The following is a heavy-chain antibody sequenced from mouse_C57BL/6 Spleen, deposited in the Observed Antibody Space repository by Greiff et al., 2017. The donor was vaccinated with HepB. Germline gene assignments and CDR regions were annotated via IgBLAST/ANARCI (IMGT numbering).Heavy chain of an antibody. CDR3: AIFDLLYAMDY. Sequence: VQVVESGPELVKPGASVKISCKASGYAFSSSWMNWVKQRPGKGLEWIGRIYPGDGDTNYNGKFKGKATLTADKSSSTAYMQLSSLTSEDSAVYFCAIFDLLYAMDYWGQGTSVTVSS. CDR2: IYPGDGDT. J-gene: IGHJ4*01. V-gene: IGHV1-82*01. CDR1: GYAFSSSW. D-gene: IGHD2-1*01.